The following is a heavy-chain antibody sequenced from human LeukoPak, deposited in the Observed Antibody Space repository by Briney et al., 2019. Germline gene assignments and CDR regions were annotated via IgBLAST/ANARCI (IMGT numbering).Heavy chain of an antibody. D-gene: IGHD2-15*01. CDR1: GYTFISYG. Sequence: ASVKVSCKASGYTFISYGISWVRQAPGQGLEWMGWISAYNGNTNYAQKLQGRVTMTTDTSTSTAYMELRSLRSDDTAVYYCARDSGPFDYCSGGSCFDYWGQGTLVTVSS. J-gene: IGHJ4*02. CDR2: ISAYNGNT. V-gene: IGHV1-18*01. CDR3: ARDSGPFDYCSGGSCFDY.